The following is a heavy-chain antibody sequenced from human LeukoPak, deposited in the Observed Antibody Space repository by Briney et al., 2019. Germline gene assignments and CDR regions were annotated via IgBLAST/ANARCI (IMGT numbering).Heavy chain of an antibody. J-gene: IGHJ3*02. V-gene: IGHV3-30-3*01. CDR3: AREGVGYGNAFDI. D-gene: IGHD5-24*01. CDR1: GFTFSNYL. Sequence: GGSLRLSCAASGFTFSNYLMHWVRQAPGKGLEWVAVISYGGSTKHYADSVKGRFTISRDNSKNTLYLQMNSLRAEDMAVYYCAREGVGYGNAFDIWGQGTMVTVSS. CDR2: ISYGGSTK.